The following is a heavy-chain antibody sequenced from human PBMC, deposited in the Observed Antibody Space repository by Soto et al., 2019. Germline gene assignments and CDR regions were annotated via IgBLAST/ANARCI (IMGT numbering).Heavy chain of an antibody. J-gene: IGHJ6*02. V-gene: IGHV5-51*01. CDR2: IYPGDSDT. Sequence: GECLKISCKGSGYSFTSYWIGWVRQMPVKGLEWMGIIYPGDSDTGYSPSFQGQVTISADKSISTAYLQWSSLKASDTAMYYCARPNSSNYYYYGMDVWGQGTTVTVSS. CDR3: ARPNSSNYYYYGMDV. CDR1: GYSFTSYW.